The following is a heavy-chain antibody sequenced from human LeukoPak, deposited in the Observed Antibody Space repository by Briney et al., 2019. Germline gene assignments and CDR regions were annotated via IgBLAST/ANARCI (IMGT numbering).Heavy chain of an antibody. J-gene: IGHJ4*02. CDR3: ASVPASLSSWVDY. CDR2: IRGSGGST. D-gene: IGHD6-6*01. Sequence: GGSLRLSCAASGFTFHSYAMSWVRQARGKGVEWVSAIRGSGGSTYYADSVKGRFTISRDNSKDTLYLQMNSLRAEDTAVYYCASVPASLSSWVDYWGQGTLVTVSS. V-gene: IGHV3-23*01. CDR1: GFTFHSYA.